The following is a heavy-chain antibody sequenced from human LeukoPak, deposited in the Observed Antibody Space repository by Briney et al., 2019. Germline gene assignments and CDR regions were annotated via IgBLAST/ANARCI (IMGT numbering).Heavy chain of an antibody. J-gene: IGHJ4*02. D-gene: IGHD3-9*01. V-gene: IGHV1-18*01. CDR1: GYTFTSYG. CDR3: AREHYDILTGYPTENFDY. Sequence: ASVKVSXKASGYTFTSYGISWVRQAPGQGLEWMGWISAYNGNTNYAQKLQGRVTMTTDTSTSTAYMELRSLRSDDTAVYYCAREHYDILTGYPTENFDYWGQGTLVTVSS. CDR2: ISAYNGNT.